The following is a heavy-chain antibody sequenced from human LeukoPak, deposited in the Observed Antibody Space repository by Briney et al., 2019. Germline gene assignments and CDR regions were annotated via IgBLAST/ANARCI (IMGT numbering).Heavy chain of an antibody. V-gene: IGHV1-69*04. CDR1: GGTLSSYA. Sequence: ASVKVSCKASGGTLSSYAISWVRQAPGQGLEWMGRIIPILGIANYAQKFQGRVTITADKSTSTAYMGLSSLRSEDTAVYYCARDRFDSSGYYWFDPWGQGTLVTVSS. J-gene: IGHJ5*02. CDR2: IIPILGIA. CDR3: ARDRFDSSGYYWFDP. D-gene: IGHD3-22*01.